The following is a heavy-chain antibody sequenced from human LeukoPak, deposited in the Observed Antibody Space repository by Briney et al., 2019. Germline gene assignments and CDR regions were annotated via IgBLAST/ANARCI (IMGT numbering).Heavy chain of an antibody. CDR3: AKDNGRTYYFDY. Sequence: GGSLRLSCAASGFIFSDYGMHWVRQAPGKGLEWVAFIENDGSNKYYTDSVKGRFTIPRDNSKSTLYLQMNSLRAEDTAVYYCAKDNGRTYYFDYWGQGPLVPVSS. V-gene: IGHV3-30*02. CDR2: IENDGSNK. CDR1: GFIFSDYG. J-gene: IGHJ4*02. D-gene: IGHD2-8*01.